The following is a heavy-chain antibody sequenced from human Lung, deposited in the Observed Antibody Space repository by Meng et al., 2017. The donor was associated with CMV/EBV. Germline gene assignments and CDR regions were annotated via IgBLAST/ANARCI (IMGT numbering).Heavy chain of an antibody. CDR2: IHWDDDQ. D-gene: IGHD3-3*01. CDR1: LSPGRVG. Sequence: LSPGRVGLAWIRQPPGKALELLAFIHWDDDQRYSPSLQNMLTIPKNTSKNQMFLTLTNMHPADTATYFCAHFGYFWGGFFVAHYLDYWGQGILVTVSS. CDR3: AHFGYFWGGFFVAHYLDY. J-gene: IGHJ4*02. V-gene: IGHV2-5*02.